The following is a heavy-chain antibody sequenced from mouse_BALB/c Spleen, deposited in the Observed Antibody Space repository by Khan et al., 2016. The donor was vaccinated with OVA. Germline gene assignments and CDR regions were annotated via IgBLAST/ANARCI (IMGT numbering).Heavy chain of an antibody. V-gene: IGHV2-6*02. CDR2: IWSDGYT. D-gene: IGHD2-14*01. CDR3: ARYRFGYAMDY. J-gene: IGHJ4*01. Sequence: QVQLKESGPGLVAPSQSLSITCTVSGFSLTNYGVHWVRQPPGKGLEWLVVIWSDGYTTYNSALKSRLSISKDNSKSQVFLKMNSLQADDTVICYCARYRFGYAMDYWGQGTSVTVSS. CDR1: GFSLTNYG.